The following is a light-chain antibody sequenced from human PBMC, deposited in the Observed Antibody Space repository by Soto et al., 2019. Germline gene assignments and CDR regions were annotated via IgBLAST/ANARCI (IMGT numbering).Light chain of an antibody. V-gene: IGLV1-51*01. CDR1: SSNIGGNS. CDR2: DDN. J-gene: IGLJ1*01. Sequence: QSVLTQPASVAAAPGQKVTISYSGSSSNIGGNSVSGYQQLPGTAPKLLLYDDNKRPSGIPDRFSGSKSGTSATLGITGFQTGDEADYYCGSWDSSLSAYVFGTGTKVTVL. CDR3: GSWDSSLSAYV.